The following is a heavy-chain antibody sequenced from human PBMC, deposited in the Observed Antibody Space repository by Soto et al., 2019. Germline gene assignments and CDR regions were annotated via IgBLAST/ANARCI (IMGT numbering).Heavy chain of an antibody. Sequence: GASVKVSCKASGYTSTSYGISWVRQAPGQGLEWMGWISAYNGNTNYAQKLQGRVTMTTDTSTSTAYMELRSLRSDDTAVYYCAREVVVPAFYYYYMDVWGKGTTVTVSS. V-gene: IGHV1-18*01. CDR1: GYTSTSYG. D-gene: IGHD2-2*01. J-gene: IGHJ6*03. CDR2: ISAYNGNT. CDR3: AREVVVPAFYYYYMDV.